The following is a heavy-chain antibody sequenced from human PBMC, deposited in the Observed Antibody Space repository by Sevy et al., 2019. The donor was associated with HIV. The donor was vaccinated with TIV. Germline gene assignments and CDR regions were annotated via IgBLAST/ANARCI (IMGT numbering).Heavy chain of an antibody. Sequence: GGSLRLSCAASGFTFRGYTLLGVRQAPGKGREGVAVISFDGSNKYYVDSVKGRFTISRDNSKNTLYLQMNSLRPEDTAVYYCARGGWDIVVVPAAFDIWGQGTMVTVSS. CDR1: GFTFRGYT. CDR2: ISFDGSNK. CDR3: ARGGWDIVVVPAAFDI. V-gene: IGHV3-30-3*01. J-gene: IGHJ3*02. D-gene: IGHD2-2*01.